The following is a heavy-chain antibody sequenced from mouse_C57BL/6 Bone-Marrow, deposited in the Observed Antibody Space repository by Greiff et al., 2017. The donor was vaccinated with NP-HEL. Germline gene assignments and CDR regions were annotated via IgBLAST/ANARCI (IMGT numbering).Heavy chain of an antibody. Sequence: QVQLQQSGPELVKPGASVKISCKASGYAFSSSWMNWVKQRPGKGLEWIGRIYPGDGDTNYNGKFKGKATLTADKSSSTAYMQLSSLTSEDSAVYFCARKVGYFGVWGTGTTVTVSS. CDR3: ARKVGYFGV. CDR1: GYAFSSSW. V-gene: IGHV1-82*01. J-gene: IGHJ1*03. CDR2: IYPGDGDT.